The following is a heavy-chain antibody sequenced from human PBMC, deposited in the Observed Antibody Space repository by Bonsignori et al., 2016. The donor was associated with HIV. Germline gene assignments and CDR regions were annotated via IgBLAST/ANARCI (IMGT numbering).Heavy chain of an antibody. D-gene: IGHD4-17*01. Sequence: WIRQPPGKGLEWIGEINHSGSTNYNPSLKSRVTISVDTSKNQFSLKLSSVTAADTAVYYCARKNKMTTVTTFHYYYYMDVWGKGTTVTVSS. J-gene: IGHJ6*03. V-gene: IGHV4-34*01. CDR2: INHSGST. CDR3: ARKNKMTTVTTFHYYYYMDV.